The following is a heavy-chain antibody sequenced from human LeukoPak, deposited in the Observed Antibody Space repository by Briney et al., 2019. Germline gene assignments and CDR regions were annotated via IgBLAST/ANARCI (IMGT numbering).Heavy chain of an antibody. Sequence: PSETLSLTCTVSGGSISSGGYYWSWIRQHPGKGLEWIGDIYYSGSTYYNPSLKSRVTISRDTSKNQFSLKLNSVTAADTAVYYCARDRNYYGSGSLNWFDPWGQGTLVTVSS. D-gene: IGHD3-10*01. V-gene: IGHV4-30-4*08. J-gene: IGHJ5*02. CDR1: GGSISSGGYY. CDR3: ARDRNYYGSGSLNWFDP. CDR2: IYYSGST.